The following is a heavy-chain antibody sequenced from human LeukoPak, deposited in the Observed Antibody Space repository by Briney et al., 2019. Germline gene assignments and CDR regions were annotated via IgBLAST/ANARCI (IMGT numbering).Heavy chain of an antibody. V-gene: IGHV3-48*04. Sequence: GGSLRLSCAASGFTFSSYAMSWVRQAPGKGLEWVSYITSGSSTIYYPDSVKGRFTISRDNAKNSLYLQMNSLRAEDTAVYYCARPLRESGYFYFDYWGQGTLVTVSS. D-gene: IGHD3-3*01. CDR2: ITSGSSTI. CDR1: GFTFSSYA. J-gene: IGHJ4*02. CDR3: ARPLRESGYFYFDY.